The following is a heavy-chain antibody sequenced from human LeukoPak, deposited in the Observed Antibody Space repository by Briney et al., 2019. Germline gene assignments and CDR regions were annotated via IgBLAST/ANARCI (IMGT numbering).Heavy chain of an antibody. CDR1: GYTFSRYY. D-gene: IGHD1-26*01. CDR3: ARDIVGAEWRGYFDY. V-gene: IGHV1-69*05. J-gene: IGHJ4*02. CDR2: INPICGTA. Sequence: ASVKVSCKASGYTFSRYYIRWVRQAPGQGLEWMGGINPICGTANYAQKFQGRVTITTDESTSTAYMELSSLRSEDTAVYYCARDIVGAEWRGYFDYWGQGTLVTVSS.